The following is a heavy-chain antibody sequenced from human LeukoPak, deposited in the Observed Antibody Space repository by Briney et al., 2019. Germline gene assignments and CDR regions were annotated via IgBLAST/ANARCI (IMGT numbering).Heavy chain of an antibody. J-gene: IGHJ3*02. D-gene: IGHD2-21*01. CDR1: GFTFTNYA. Sequence: GSLRLSCAASGFTFTNYAMSWVRQAPGKGLEWVSTISGGADSTYYADSVKGRFTISRDNSRNTLYLQMNSLRAEDTAVYYCAKVDLWRGNAFDIWGQGTMVTVSS. V-gene: IGHV3-23*01. CDR3: AKVDLWRGNAFDI. CDR2: ISGGADST.